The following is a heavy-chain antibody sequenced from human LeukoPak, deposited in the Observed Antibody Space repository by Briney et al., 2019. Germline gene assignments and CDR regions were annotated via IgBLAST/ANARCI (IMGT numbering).Heavy chain of an antibody. V-gene: IGHV4-61*05. CDR3: ARGQLWFGELYFDY. Sequence: SETLSLTCTVSGVSISSSNSYWGWIRQPPGKGLEWIGYIYYSGSTNYNPSLKSRVTISVDTSKNQFSLKLSSVTAADTAVYYCARGQLWFGELYFDYWGQGTLVTVSS. J-gene: IGHJ4*02. CDR1: GVSISSSNSY. CDR2: IYYSGST. D-gene: IGHD3-10*01.